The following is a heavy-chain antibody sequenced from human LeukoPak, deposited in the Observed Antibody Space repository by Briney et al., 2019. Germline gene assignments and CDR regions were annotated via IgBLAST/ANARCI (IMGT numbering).Heavy chain of an antibody. CDR2: IKTKANGYPT. CDR1: GFTFSGSA. D-gene: IGHD2-15*01. Sequence: GGSLRLSCAASGFTFSGSAIHWVRQASGKGLEWVGRIKTKANGYPTEYAASVKGRFTISRDDSRNMAYLQMNSLKTEDTAVYYCTRLININCSGGTCYFDYWGRGTLVTVSS. J-gene: IGHJ4*02. CDR3: TRLININCSGGTCYFDY. V-gene: IGHV3-73*01.